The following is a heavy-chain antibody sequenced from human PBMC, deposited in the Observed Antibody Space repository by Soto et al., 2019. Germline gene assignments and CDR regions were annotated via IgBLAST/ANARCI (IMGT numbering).Heavy chain of an antibody. CDR2: IYPGDSDT. CDR3: ATWPCRYYYGRRGYIVY. J-gene: IGHJ4*03. Sequence: LGQSLKISCKGSAYSFTSYWIGWVRQMPGKDLEWMGIIYPGDSDTRYSPSFQGQVTLSADKSISTAYLQWSSLKASDTAMYYCATWPCRYYYGRRGYIVYWGPGPLGTV. D-gene: IGHD3-10*01. CDR1: AYSFTSYW. V-gene: IGHV5-51*01.